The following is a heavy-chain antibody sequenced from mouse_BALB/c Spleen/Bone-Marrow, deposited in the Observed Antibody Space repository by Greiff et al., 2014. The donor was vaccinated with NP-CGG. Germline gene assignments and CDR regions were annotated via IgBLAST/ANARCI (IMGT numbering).Heavy chain of an antibody. V-gene: IGHV3-6*02. CDR2: ISYDGSN. CDR3: GSYFYYAMDY. CDR1: GYSITSGYY. Sequence: EVKLLESGPGLVKPSQSLSLTCSVTGYSITSGYYWNWIRQFPGNKLEWMGYISYDGSNNYNPSLKNRISITRDTSKNQFFLKLNSVTTEDTATYYCGSYFYYAMDYWGQGTSVTVSS. J-gene: IGHJ4*01. D-gene: IGHD1-1*01.